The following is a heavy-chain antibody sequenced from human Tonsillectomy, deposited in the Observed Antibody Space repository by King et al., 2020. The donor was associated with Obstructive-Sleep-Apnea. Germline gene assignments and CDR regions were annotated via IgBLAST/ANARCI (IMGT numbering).Heavy chain of an antibody. V-gene: IGHV1-18*01. CDR2: ISAYNGNT. J-gene: IGHJ2*01. CDR1: GYTFTSYG. Sequence: QLVQSGAEVKKPGPSVKVSCKASGYTFTSYGISWVRQAPGQGLEWMGWISAYNGNTNYAQKLQGRVTMTKDTSTSTAYMELRSLRSDDTAVYYCARDFRDIWTGYSLVLDPPLPFDLWGRGTLVTVSS. D-gene: IGHD3-9*01. CDR3: ARDFRDIWTGYSLVLDPPLPFDL.